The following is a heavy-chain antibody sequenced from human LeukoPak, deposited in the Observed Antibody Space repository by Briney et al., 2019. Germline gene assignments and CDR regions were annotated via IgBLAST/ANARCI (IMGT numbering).Heavy chain of an antibody. CDR3: ARERVENQQLVGGNY. V-gene: IGHV3-64D*09. CDR2: ISSNGGST. D-gene: IGHD6-6*01. J-gene: IGHJ4*02. Sequence: PGGSLRLSCSASGFIFSSYAMHWVRQAPGKGLEYVSAISSNGGSTYYADSVKGRFTISRDNSKSTLYLQVSSLRAEDTAVYYCARERVENQQLVGGNYWGQGTLVTVSS. CDR1: GFIFSSYA.